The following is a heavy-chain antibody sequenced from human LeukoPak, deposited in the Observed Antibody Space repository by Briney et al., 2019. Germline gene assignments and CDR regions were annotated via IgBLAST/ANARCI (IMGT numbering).Heavy chain of an antibody. CDR1: GFTFSSYG. D-gene: IGHD6-6*01. J-gene: IGHJ4*02. CDR3: PRFWEYSSSSPIDY. Sequence: PGRSLRLSCAASGFTFSSYGMHWVRQAPGKGLEWVAVISYDGSNKYYADSVKGRFTISRDNSKNTLYLQMNSLRAEDTAVYYCPRFWEYSSSSPIDYWGQGTLVTVSS. V-gene: IGHV3-30*03. CDR2: ISYDGSNK.